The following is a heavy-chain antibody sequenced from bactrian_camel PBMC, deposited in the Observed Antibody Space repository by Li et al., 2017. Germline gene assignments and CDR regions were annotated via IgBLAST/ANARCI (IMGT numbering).Heavy chain of an antibody. J-gene: IGHJ6*01. CDR1: GSTFSYYD. V-gene: IGHV3S40*01. Sequence: QLVESGGGLVQPGGSLRLSCAASGSTFSYYDMTWVRQAPGKGLEWVSTINIGSNAYYADSVKGRFTISRGNAENTLYLQMNSLKSEDTALYYCATEGFGYWGQGTQVTVS. CDR2: INIGSNA. CDR3: ATEGFGY.